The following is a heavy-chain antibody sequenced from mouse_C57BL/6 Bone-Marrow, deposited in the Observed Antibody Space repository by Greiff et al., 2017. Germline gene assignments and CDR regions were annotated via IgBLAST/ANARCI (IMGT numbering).Heavy chain of an antibody. V-gene: IGHV10-1*01. J-gene: IGHJ3*01. CDR1: GFSFNTYA. Sequence: EVMLVESGGGLVQPKGSLKLSCAASGFSFNTYAMNWVRQAPGKGLEWVARIRSKSNNYATYYADSVKDRFTISRDDSESMLYLQMNNLKTEDTAMYYCVRHDYYGSSYGFAYWGQGTLVTVSA. D-gene: IGHD1-1*01. CDR2: IRSKSNNYAT. CDR3: VRHDYYGSSYGFAY.